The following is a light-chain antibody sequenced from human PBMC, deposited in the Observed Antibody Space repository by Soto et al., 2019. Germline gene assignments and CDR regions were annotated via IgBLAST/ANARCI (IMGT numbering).Light chain of an antibody. Sequence: IVLAQSPATLSLSPGERATLSCRASQDVGHYLAWYQQRPGQAPRLLIYDASNRATGIPARFSGSGSGTDFTLTISSLEPEDFVVYYCQQRFSWRSFGPGTRVDFK. V-gene: IGKV3D-11*01. CDR2: DAS. CDR1: QDVGHY. CDR3: QQRFSWRS. J-gene: IGKJ3*01.